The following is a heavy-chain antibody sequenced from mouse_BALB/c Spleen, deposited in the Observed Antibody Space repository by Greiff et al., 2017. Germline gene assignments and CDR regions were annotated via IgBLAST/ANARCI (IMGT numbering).Heavy chain of an antibody. V-gene: IGHV3-6*02. CDR2: ISYDGSN. CDR1: GYSITSGYY. CDR3: ARDGDDGYNYFDY. D-gene: IGHD2-3*01. J-gene: IGHJ2*01. Sequence: DVHLVESGPGLVKPSQSLSLTCSVTGYSITSGYYWNWIRQFPGNKLEWMGYISYDGSNNYNPSLKNRISITRDTSKNQFFLKLNSVTTEDTATYYCARDGDDGYNYFDYWGQGTTLTVSS.